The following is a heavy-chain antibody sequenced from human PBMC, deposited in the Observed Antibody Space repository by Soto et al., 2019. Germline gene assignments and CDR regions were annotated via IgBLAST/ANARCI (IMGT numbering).Heavy chain of an antibody. Sequence: SETLSLTCTVSGGSISSSSYYWGWIRQPPGKGLEWIGSIYYSGSTYYNPSLKGRVTISVDTSKNQFSLKLSSVTAADTAVYYCARPQWVAAAGDTYNWFDLWAQGNLVTVSS. J-gene: IGHJ5*02. CDR3: ARPQWVAAAGDTYNWFDL. V-gene: IGHV4-39*01. CDR1: GGSISSSSYY. CDR2: IYYSGST. D-gene: IGHD6-13*01.